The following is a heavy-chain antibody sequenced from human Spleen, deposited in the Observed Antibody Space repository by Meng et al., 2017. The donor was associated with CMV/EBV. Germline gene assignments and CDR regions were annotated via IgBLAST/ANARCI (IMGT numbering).Heavy chain of an antibody. CDR3: AKASYYDSSGYFDY. V-gene: IGHV3-9*01. D-gene: IGHD3-22*01. Sequence: LSLTCAASGFTFDDYAMHWVRQAPGKGLEWVSGISWNSGSIGYADSVKGRFTISRDNAKNSLYLQMNSLRAEDTALYYCAKASYYDSSGYFDYWGQGTLVTVSS. CDR2: ISWNSGSI. CDR1: GFTFDDYA. J-gene: IGHJ4*02.